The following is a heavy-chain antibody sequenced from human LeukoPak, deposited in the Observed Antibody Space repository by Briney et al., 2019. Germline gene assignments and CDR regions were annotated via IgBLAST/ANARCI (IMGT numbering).Heavy chain of an antibody. Sequence: GASVKVSCKASGYTFTGYYMHWVRQAPGQGLEWMGWINPNSGGTNYAQKFQSRVTMTRDTSISTAYMELSSLRSDDTAVYYCARARTYCGGDCSYFDFWGQGTLVTVSS. CDR1: GYTFTGYY. J-gene: IGHJ4*02. CDR2: INPNSGGT. CDR3: ARARTYCGGDCSYFDF. D-gene: IGHD2-21*02. V-gene: IGHV1-2*02.